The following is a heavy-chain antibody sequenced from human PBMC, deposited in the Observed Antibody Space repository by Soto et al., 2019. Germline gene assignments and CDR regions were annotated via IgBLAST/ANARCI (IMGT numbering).Heavy chain of an antibody. V-gene: IGHV3-30*18. Sequence: QVQLVESGGGVVQPGRSLRLSCAASGFTFSSYGMHWVRQAPGKGLEWVAVISYEGSKKYYADSVKGRFTISRDNSKNTLYLQMNSLRAEDTAVYYCAKDLKPYSSGWYGDYWGQGTLVTVSS. J-gene: IGHJ4*02. CDR1: GFTFSSYG. CDR3: AKDLKPYSSGWYGDY. D-gene: IGHD6-19*01. CDR2: ISYEGSKK.